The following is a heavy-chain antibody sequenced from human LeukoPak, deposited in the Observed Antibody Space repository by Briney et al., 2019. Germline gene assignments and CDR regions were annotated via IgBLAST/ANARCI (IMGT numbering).Heavy chain of an antibody. CDR3: ARVAGGTYYPDY. J-gene: IGHJ4*02. Sequence: GGSLRLSCAASGFTFSSYWMHWVRQAPGKGLVWVSRINSVGSSTNYADSVKGRFTISRDNAKNTLYLQMNSLTAEDTAVYYCARVAGGTYYPDYWGQGTLVTVSS. D-gene: IGHD3-16*01. V-gene: IGHV3-74*01. CDR1: GFTFSSYW. CDR2: INSVGSST.